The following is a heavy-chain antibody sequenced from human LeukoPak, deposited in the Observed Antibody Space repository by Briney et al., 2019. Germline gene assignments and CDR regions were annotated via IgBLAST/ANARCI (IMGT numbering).Heavy chain of an antibody. J-gene: IGHJ3*02. V-gene: IGHV4-39*07. CDR2: IFYSGST. D-gene: IGHD3-16*02. Sequence: KSSETLSLTCTVSGGSISTSNYYWGWIRQPPGKGLEWIGNIFYSGSTYYSPSLRSRVTISLDTSRNQFSLKLNSVTAADTAVYYCAKSNSYGLVDIWGQGTMVTVSS. CDR1: GGSISTSNYY. CDR3: AKSNSYGLVDI.